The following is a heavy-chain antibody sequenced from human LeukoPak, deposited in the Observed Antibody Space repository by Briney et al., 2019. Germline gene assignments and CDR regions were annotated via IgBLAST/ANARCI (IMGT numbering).Heavy chain of an antibody. Sequence: SETLSLTCTVSGGSISSYYWSWIRQPPGKGLEWIGYIYYSGSTNYNPSLKSRVTISVDTSKNQFPLKPSSVTAADTAVYYCARQGIAVAGGSYYFDYWGQGTLVTVSS. CDR1: GGSISSYY. D-gene: IGHD6-19*01. CDR2: IYYSGST. CDR3: ARQGIAVAGGSYYFDY. V-gene: IGHV4-59*08. J-gene: IGHJ4*02.